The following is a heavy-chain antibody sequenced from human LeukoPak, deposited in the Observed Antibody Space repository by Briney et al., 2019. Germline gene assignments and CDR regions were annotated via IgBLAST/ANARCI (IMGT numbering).Heavy chain of an antibody. CDR2: ISGSGDNT. V-gene: IGHV3-23*01. CDR3: AKVRGYYYYYGMDV. D-gene: IGHD3-10*01. J-gene: IGHJ6*02. Sequence: GGSLRLSCAASGFTFSSYAMSWVRQAPGKGLEWVSGISGSGDNTYYADSVKGRFTISRDNSKNTLYVQVNSLGTEDTAAYYCAKVRGYYYYYGMDVWGQGTTVTVSS. CDR1: GFTFSSYA.